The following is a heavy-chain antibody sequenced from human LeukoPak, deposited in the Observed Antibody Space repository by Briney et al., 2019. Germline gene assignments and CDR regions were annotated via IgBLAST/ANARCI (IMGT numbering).Heavy chain of an antibody. J-gene: IGHJ4*02. CDR1: GGSFSGYY. CDR2: INHSGST. CDR3: ARGQPPGGY. D-gene: IGHD3-10*01. Sequence: SETLSLACAVCGGSFSGYYWSWIRQPPGKGLEWIGEINHSGSTNYNPSLKSRVTISVDTSKNQFSLKLSSVTAADTAVYYCARGQPPGGYWGQGTLVTVSS. V-gene: IGHV4-34*01.